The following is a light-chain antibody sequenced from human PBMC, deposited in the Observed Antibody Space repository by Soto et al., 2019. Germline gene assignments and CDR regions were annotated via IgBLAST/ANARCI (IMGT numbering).Light chain of an antibody. CDR3: AAWDDSLNGYV. Sequence: QSLLTQPPSASGTPGQRVTISCSGSSSNIGSNTVNWYQQLPGTAPKRLIYSNNQRPSGVPDRFSGSKSGTSASLAISGLQSEDEADYYCAAWDDSLNGYVFGTGTKLTVL. CDR1: SSNIGSNT. J-gene: IGLJ1*01. CDR2: SNN. V-gene: IGLV1-44*01.